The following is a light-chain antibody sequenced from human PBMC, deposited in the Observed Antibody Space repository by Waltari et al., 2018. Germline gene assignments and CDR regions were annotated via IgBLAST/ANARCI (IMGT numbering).Light chain of an antibody. J-gene: IGLJ2*01. Sequence: QSALTQPASVSGSPGQSITISCTGTSRDVGYLNYVSCYQQHRGKAPKLMIYDVSNRPSGVSNRFYGSKSGNTASLTISGLQAEDEADYYCSSYIGSSTLELFGGGTSLTVL. CDR3: SSYIGSSTLEL. CDR2: DVS. CDR1: SRDVGYLNY. V-gene: IGLV2-14*03.